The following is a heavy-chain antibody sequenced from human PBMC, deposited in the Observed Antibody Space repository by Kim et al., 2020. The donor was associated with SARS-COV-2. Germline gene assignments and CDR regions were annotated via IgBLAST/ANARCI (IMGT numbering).Heavy chain of an antibody. CDR3: AKDTTVVVVPAAILDY. V-gene: IGHV3-30*18. CDR2: ISYDGSNK. J-gene: IGHJ4*01. CDR1: GFTFSSYG. D-gene: IGHD2-2*01. Sequence: GGSLRLSCAASGFTFSSYGMHWVRQAPGKGLEWVAVISYDGSNKYYADSVKGRFTISRDNSKNTLYLQMNSLRAEDTAVYYCAKDTTVVVVPAAILDYLG.